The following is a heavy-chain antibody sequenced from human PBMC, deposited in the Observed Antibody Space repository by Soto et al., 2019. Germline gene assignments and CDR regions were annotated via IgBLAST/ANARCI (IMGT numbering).Heavy chain of an antibody. CDR2: ISGSGDST. V-gene: IGHV3-23*01. D-gene: IGHD1-26*01. CDR3: ARRGSGSYYDY. J-gene: IGHJ4*02. Sequence: EVQLLESGGGLVQPGGSLRLSCAASGFTFSSYAMRWVRQAPGKGLEWVSAISGSGDSTYYADSVKGRFTISRDNSKNTLYLQMNSLRAEDTAVYYCARRGSGSYYDYWGQGTVVTVSS. CDR1: GFTFSSYA.